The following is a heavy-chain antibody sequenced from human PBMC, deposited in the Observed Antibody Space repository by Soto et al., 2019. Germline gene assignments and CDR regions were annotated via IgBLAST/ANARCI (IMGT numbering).Heavy chain of an antibody. D-gene: IGHD1-26*01. CDR1: GFTFSSYA. CDR2: ISGSGGST. CDR3: SKYSGSSTIPAA. J-gene: IGHJ5*02. Sequence: GGSLRLSCAASGFTFSSYAMSWVRQAPGKGLEWVSAISGSGGSTYYADSVKGRFTISRDNSKNTLYLLMNSLKTEDTAIYYCSKYSGSSTIPAALGQGTLVTVSS. V-gene: IGHV3-23*01.